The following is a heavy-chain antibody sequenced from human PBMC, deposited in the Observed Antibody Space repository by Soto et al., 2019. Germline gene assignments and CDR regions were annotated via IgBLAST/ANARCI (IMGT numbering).Heavy chain of an antibody. D-gene: IGHD3-22*01. CDR1: GFTFSSYA. CDR3: AKDTYYHDSSGYYVFDY. V-gene: IGHV3-30*04. Sequence: GGSLRLSCAASGFTFSSYAMHWVRRAPGKGPEWVAGISYDGSNKNYADSVKGRFTISRDNSKNTLYLQMNSLRAEDTAVYYCAKDTYYHDSSGYYVFDYWGQGTLVTVSS. J-gene: IGHJ4*02. CDR2: ISYDGSNK.